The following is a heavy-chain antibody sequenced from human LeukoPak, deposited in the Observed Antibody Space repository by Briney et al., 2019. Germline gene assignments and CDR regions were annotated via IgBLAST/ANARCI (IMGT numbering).Heavy chain of an antibody. J-gene: IGHJ3*02. D-gene: IGHD3-10*01. CDR1: GYSFTSYG. CDR2: INNYNGNT. V-gene: IGHV1-18*04. CDR3: AREEGSRGAFDI. Sequence: ASVKVSCKASGYSFTSYGISWVRQAPGQGLEWMGWINNYNGNTNYAQKFQGRVTMTTDTSTSTAYMELRSLRSDGTAVYYCAREEGSRGAFDIWGQGTMVTVSS.